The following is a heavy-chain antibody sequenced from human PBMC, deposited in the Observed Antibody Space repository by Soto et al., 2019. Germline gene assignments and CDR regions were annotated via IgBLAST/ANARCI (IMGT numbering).Heavy chain of an antibody. CDR1: GGSISSYY. V-gene: IGHV4-59*01. Sequence: TLSLTCTVSGGSISSYYWSWIRQPPGKGLEWIGYIYYSGSTNYNPSLKSRVTISVETSKNQFSLKLSSVTAADTAVYYCARSKTYYYDSSVDWFDPWGQGTLVTVSS. J-gene: IGHJ5*02. D-gene: IGHD3-22*01. CDR3: ARSKTYYYDSSVDWFDP. CDR2: IYYSGST.